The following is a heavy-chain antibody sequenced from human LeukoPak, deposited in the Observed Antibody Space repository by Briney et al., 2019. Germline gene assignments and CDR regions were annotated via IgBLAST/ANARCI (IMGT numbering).Heavy chain of an antibody. CDR1: GFTFSSYS. Sequence: GGSLRLSCAASGFTFSSYSMNWVRQAPGKGLEWVSSISSSSSYIYYADSVKGRFTISRDNAKNSLYLQMNSLRAEDTAVYYCARDVIGLWFGELLFGYFDYWGQGTLVTVSS. J-gene: IGHJ4*02. CDR2: ISSSSSYI. CDR3: ARDVIGLWFGELLFGYFDY. D-gene: IGHD3-10*01. V-gene: IGHV3-21*01.